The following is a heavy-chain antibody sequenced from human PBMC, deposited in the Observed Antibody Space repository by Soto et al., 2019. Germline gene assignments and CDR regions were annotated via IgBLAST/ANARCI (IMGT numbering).Heavy chain of an antibody. CDR2: IKSKTDGGTT. CDR1: GFTFSNAW. V-gene: IGHV3-15*01. D-gene: IGHD3-10*01. Sequence: GSLRLSCAASGFTFSNAWMSWVRQAPGKGLEWVGRIKSKTDGGTTDYAAPVKGRFTISRDDSKNTLYLQMNSLKTEDTAVYYCTTVITMVRGVDYYYGMDVWGQGTTVTVSS. J-gene: IGHJ6*02. CDR3: TTVITMVRGVDYYYGMDV.